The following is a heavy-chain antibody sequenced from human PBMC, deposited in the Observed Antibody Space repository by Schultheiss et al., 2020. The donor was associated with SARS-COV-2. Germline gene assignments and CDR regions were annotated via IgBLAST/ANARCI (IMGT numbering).Heavy chain of an antibody. Sequence: SQTLSLTCAVYGGSFSGYYWSWNRQPPGKGLEWIGYIYYSGSTYYNPSLKSRVTISVDTSKNQFSLKLNSVTAADTAVYYCASQRGLSGYHPVDAFDIWGQGTMVTVSS. V-gene: IGHV4-59*01. CDR2: IYYSGST. CDR3: ASQRGLSGYHPVDAFDI. CDR1: GGSFSGYY. D-gene: IGHD5-12*01. J-gene: IGHJ3*02.